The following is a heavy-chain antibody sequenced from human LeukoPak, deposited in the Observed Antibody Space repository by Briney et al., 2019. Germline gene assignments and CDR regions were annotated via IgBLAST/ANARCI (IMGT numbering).Heavy chain of an antibody. D-gene: IGHD3-22*01. CDR3: AEDLGYYDSSGYYLFDY. CDR2: IRYDGSNK. CDR1: GFTFSSYG. V-gene: IGHV3-30*02. J-gene: IGHJ4*02. Sequence: GGSLRLSCAASGFTFSSYGMHWVRQAPGKGLEWVAFIRYDGSNKYYADSVKGRFTISRDNSKNTLYLQMNSLRAEDTAVYYCAEDLGYYDSSGYYLFDYWGQGTLVTVSS.